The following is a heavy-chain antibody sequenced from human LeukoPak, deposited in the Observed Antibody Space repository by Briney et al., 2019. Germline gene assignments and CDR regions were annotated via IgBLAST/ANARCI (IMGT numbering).Heavy chain of an antibody. D-gene: IGHD6-13*01. J-gene: IGHJ4*02. Sequence: PSETLSLNCTVSGGSIRSGGYYWSWTRQHPGKVLEWIGYIYYSGSTYYNPSLKSRVTISVDTSKNQFSLKLSSVTAADTAVYYCARAYGGGSSGYLQPGGFDYWGQGTLVTVSS. CDR3: ARAYGGGSSGYLQPGGFDY. CDR2: IYYSGST. V-gene: IGHV4-31*03. CDR1: GGSIRSGGYY.